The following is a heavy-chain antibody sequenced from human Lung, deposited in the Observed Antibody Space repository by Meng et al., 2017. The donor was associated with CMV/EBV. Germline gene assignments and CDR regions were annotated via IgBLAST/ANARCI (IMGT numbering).Heavy chain of an antibody. CDR2: INTKSGDT. Sequence: ASVKVSCKASGYTFTSYNIHWVRQAPGQGLEWMGWINTKSGDTGYAPRFHGRVTMTRDTSINTAHMEVTRLTSDDTATYYCARRWAYWSGFPTGYGLDVWGQGTTVTVSS. D-gene: IGHD3-3*01. CDR3: ARRWAYWSGFPTGYGLDV. J-gene: IGHJ6*01. CDR1: GYTFTSYN. V-gene: IGHV1-2*02.